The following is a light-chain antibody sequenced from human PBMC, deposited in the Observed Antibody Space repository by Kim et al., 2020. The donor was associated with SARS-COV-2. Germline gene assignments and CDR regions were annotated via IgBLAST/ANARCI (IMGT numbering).Light chain of an antibody. CDR3: QKYSSAPLT. V-gene: IGKV1-27*01. CDR2: AAS. J-gene: IGKJ4*01. CDR1: HGISNY. Sequence: ASVGDRVTITCRASHGISNYLALYQQKPGKVPKLLIYAASTLQSGVPSRFSGSGSGTDFTLTISSLQPEDVATYYCQKYSSAPLTFGGGTKVDIK.